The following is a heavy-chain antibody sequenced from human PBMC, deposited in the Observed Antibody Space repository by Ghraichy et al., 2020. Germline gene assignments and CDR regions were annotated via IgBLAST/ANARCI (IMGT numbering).Heavy chain of an antibody. V-gene: IGHV4-4*02. J-gene: IGHJ4*02. Sequence: SETLSLTCAVSGGSISSSNWWSWVRQPPGKGLEWIGEIYHSGSTNYNPSLKSRVTISVDKSKNQFSLKLSSVTAADTAVYYCARGGYCTNGVCLPDYWGQGTLVTVSS. CDR1: GGSISSSNW. D-gene: IGHD2-8*01. CDR2: IYHSGST. CDR3: ARGGYCTNGVCLPDY.